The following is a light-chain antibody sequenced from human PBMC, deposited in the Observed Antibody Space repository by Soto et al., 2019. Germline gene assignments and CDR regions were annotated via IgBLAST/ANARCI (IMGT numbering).Light chain of an antibody. CDR3: QQYASLPLT. Sequence: DLQMTQSPSPLSASVGDRVTITCQASQDVSTYLNWYQQKPGTPPKLVIYDVSNLEPGVPSRFSGSGSGTDFIFTINSLHPEDIATYYCQQYASLPLTFGPGTRLDIK. CDR1: QDVSTY. CDR2: DVS. J-gene: IGKJ5*01. V-gene: IGKV1-33*01.